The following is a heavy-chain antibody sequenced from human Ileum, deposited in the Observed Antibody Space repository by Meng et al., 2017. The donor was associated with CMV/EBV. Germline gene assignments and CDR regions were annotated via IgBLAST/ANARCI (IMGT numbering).Heavy chain of an antibody. CDR1: GFTFSNYW. CDR3: ARDWGKLGIVGATLLFDY. Sequence: GGSLRLSCAASGFTFSNYWMSWVRQAPGKGLEWVANIKQDGSEKYYVDSVRGRFTISRDNAKNSLYLQMNSLRAEDTAVYYCARDWGKLGIVGATLLFDYWGQGTLVTVSS. J-gene: IGHJ4*02. V-gene: IGHV3-7*01. CDR2: IKQDGSEK. D-gene: IGHD1-26*01.